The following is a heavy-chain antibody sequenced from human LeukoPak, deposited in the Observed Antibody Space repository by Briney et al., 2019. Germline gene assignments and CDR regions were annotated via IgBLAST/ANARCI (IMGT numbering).Heavy chain of an antibody. CDR1: GGSIISYY. V-gene: IGHV4-59*13. D-gene: IGHD3-10*01. CDR3: ARGSGTTYRPSDY. CDR2: IYYSGST. J-gene: IGHJ4*02. Sequence: PSETLSLTCTVSGGSIISYYWNWIRQPPGKGLEYIGYIYYSGSTNYNPSLKSRVTISVDTSKNQFSLNLRSVTAADTAVYYCARGSGTTYRPSDYWGQGILVTVSS.